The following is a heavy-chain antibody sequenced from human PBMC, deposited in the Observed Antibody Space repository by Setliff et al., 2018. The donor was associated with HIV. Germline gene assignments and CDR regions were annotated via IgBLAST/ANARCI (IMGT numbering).Heavy chain of an antibody. CDR2: ISAYNGNT. V-gene: IGHV1-18*01. Sequence: ASVKVSCKASGYTFTSYGISWVRQAPGQGLEWMGWISAYNGNTNYAQKLQGRVTMTTDTSTSTAYMELRSLGSDDTAVYYCARVSYYYDSSGIQGDFDYWGQGTLVTVSS. D-gene: IGHD3-22*01. CDR3: ARVSYYYDSSGIQGDFDY. CDR1: GYTFTSYG. J-gene: IGHJ4*02.